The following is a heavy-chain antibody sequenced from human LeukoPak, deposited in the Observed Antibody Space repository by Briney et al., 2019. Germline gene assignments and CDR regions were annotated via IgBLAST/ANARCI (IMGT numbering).Heavy chain of an antibody. CDR1: GYFVSSGYY. Sequence: PSETLSLTCGVSGYFVSSGYYWGWIRQPPGKGLEWIGNIYNTGSTYYNPSLKSRVTISVDTSSNQFSLKLSSVTSADTAVYYCASRTTVTNALSFDYWGQGSLVIVSS. J-gene: IGHJ4*02. CDR3: ASRTTVTNALSFDY. CDR2: IYNTGST. V-gene: IGHV4-38-2*01. D-gene: IGHD4-11*01.